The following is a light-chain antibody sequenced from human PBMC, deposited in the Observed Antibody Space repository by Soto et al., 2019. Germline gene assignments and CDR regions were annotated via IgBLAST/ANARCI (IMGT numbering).Light chain of an antibody. J-gene: IGKJ4*01. CDR2: ETS. Sequence: ENVLTQFPATLSLSPGESATLSCRASENVRVYLAWYHQKPGQAPRLLMYETSTRAPGIPLRFSGSGSGTDFTLSISSLEPEDSGVYYCQQRNDWPALSFGGGTKVDIK. CDR1: ENVRVY. CDR3: QQRNDWPALS. V-gene: IGKV3-11*01.